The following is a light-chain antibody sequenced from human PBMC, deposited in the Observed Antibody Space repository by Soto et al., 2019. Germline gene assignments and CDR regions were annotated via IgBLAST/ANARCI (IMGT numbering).Light chain of an antibody. CDR3: ASWDSRLAAVL. CDR1: TFNIGNNF. V-gene: IGLV1-51*02. J-gene: IGLJ7*01. Sequence: QSVLTQPPSVSAAPGRTVTISCSGGTFNIGNNFVSWYQQFPGTAPKLLIYGNTERPSGIPDRFSASKSGTSASLDIIGLQTGDEADHYCASWDSRLAAVLFGGGTQLTVL. CDR2: GNT.